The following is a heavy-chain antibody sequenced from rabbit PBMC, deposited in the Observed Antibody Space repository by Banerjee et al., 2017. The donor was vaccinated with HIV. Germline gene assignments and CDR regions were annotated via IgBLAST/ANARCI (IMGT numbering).Heavy chain of an antibody. Sequence: QEQLEESGGDLVKPEGSLTLTCTASGFSFSNKYVMCWVRQAPGKGLQWIACINTSSGNTVYANWAKGRFTISKTSSTTVTLQMTSLTAADTATYFCARDSSGEPDFVLWGPGTLVTVS. J-gene: IGHJ6*01. V-gene: IGHV1S45*01. CDR1: GFSFSNKYV. D-gene: IGHD1-1*01. CDR2: INTSSGNT. CDR3: ARDSSGEPDFVL.